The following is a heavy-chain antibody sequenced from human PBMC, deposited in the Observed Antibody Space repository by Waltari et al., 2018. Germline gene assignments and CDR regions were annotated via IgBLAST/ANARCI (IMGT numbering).Heavy chain of an antibody. CDR1: GGPFTAYS. D-gene: IGHD1-26*01. CDR3: ARTWGYSPPLGWFDP. CDR2: ISHRGST. V-gene: IGHV4-34*01. J-gene: IGHJ5*02. Sequence: QVQLHQWGAGLLKPSETLSLTCAVSGGPFTAYSWSWIRQSPDKGREGIGEISHRGSTNDNTSRKSRVTMSVDTIKKQFSLKLTSVSAADTAVYFCARTWGYSPPLGWFDPWGRGTRVTVSS.